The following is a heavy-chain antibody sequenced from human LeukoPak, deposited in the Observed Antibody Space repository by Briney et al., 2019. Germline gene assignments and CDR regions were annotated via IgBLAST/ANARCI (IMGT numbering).Heavy chain of an antibody. V-gene: IGHV1-46*01. J-gene: IGHJ4*02. CDR2: INPSGGST. D-gene: IGHD3-3*01. Sequence: ASVTVSCKASGYTFPSYYMHWVRQAPGQGLEWMGIINPSGGSTSYAQKFQGRVTMTRDTSTSTVYMEVSSLRSEDTAVYYCARGTANFWSGYSSHFDYWGQGTLVTVSS. CDR3: ARGTANFWSGYSSHFDY. CDR1: GYTFPSYY.